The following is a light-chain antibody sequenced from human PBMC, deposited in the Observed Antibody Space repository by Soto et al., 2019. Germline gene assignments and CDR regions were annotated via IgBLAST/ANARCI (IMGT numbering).Light chain of an antibody. J-gene: IGLJ1*01. CDR2: GNN. CDR1: SSNIGAGHD. V-gene: IGLV1-40*01. Sequence: QSVLTRPPSVSGAPGQRLTISCTGSSSNIGAGHDVHWYQQLPGTAPKLVIFGNNNRPSGVPDRFSGSKSGVSASLAISGLLAEDEADYYCQSYDSSLSGGVFGTGTKVTVL. CDR3: QSYDSSLSGGV.